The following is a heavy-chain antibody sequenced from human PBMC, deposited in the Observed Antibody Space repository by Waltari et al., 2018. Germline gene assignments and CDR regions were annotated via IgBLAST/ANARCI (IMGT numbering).Heavy chain of an antibody. J-gene: IGHJ4*02. D-gene: IGHD2-2*01. V-gene: IGHV1-18*01. CDR3: ARDRAEVVPAALDY. Sequence: QVQLVQSGAEVNKPGASVQVSCKTSGYTFTGHGNTWVRQAPGQGLEWMGWINTDDGRTFYAQKVHGRVAMSTDTSTSTAYMELRNLRPDDTAVYYCARDRAEVVPAALDYWGQGTLVTVSS. CDR1: GYTFTGHG. CDR2: INTDDGRT.